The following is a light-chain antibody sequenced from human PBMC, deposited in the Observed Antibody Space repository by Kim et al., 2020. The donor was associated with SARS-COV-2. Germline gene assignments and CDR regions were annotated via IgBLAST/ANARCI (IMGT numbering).Light chain of an antibody. V-gene: IGLV3-21*04. CDR3: QVWDSSSDHPVV. Sequence: PGKTARITCGGNNIGSKRVHWYQQEPGQAPVLVIYYDSDRPSGIPERFSGSNSGNTATLTISRVEAGDEADYYCQVWDSSSDHPVVFGGGTKLTVL. CDR1: NIGSKR. CDR2: YDS. J-gene: IGLJ2*01.